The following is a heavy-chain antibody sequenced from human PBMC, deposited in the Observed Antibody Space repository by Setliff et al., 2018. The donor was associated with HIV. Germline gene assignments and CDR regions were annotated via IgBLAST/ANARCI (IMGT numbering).Heavy chain of an antibody. J-gene: IGHJ3*02. CDR1: GGSFSGYY. D-gene: IGHD5-18*01. Sequence: PSETLSLTCAVYGGSFSGYYWSWIRQSPGKGLEWIGEINHSGSTKYNPSLKSRVTISVDTSKNQFSLKLSSVTAADTAVYYCARPRYTYGTPPAFDIWGRGTVVTVSS. V-gene: IGHV4-34*01. CDR3: ARPRYTYGTPPAFDI. CDR2: INHSGST.